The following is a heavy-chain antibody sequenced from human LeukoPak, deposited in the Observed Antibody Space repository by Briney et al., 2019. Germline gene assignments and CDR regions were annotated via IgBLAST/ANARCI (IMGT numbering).Heavy chain of an antibody. D-gene: IGHD4-11*01. J-gene: IGHJ4*02. Sequence: GRSLRLSCAASGFTFSSYGMHWVRQAPGKGLEWVAVISYDGSNKYYADSVKGRFTISRDNSKNTLYLQMNSLRAEDTAVYYCAKVKASNYVGAFDYWGQGTLVTVSS. CDR1: GFTFSSYG. CDR2: ISYDGSNK. CDR3: AKVKASNYVGAFDY. V-gene: IGHV3-30*18.